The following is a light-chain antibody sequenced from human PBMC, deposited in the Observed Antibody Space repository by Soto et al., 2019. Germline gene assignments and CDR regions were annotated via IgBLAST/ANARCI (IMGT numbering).Light chain of an antibody. CDR2: GAS. CDR3: QQYGSSPGT. CDR1: QSVSSSD. Sequence: EIVLTQSPGTLSLSPGERATLSCRASQSVSSSDLAWYQQKPGQAPRLLIYGASSRATGIPDRLSGSGSGTDFTLNISRLEPEDFAVYYCQQYGSSPGTLGQGTKVEIK. J-gene: IGKJ1*01. V-gene: IGKV3-20*01.